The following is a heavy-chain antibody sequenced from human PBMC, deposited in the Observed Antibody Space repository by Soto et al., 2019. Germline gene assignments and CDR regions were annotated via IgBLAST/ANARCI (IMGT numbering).Heavy chain of an antibody. V-gene: IGHV1-69*13. J-gene: IGHJ3*02. CDR3: ARPVGVTTFDAFDI. CDR1: GGTFSSYA. CDR2: IIPIFGTA. Sequence: SVKVSCKASGGTFSSYAISWVRQAPGQGLEWMGGIIPIFGTANYAQKFQGRVTITADESTSTAYMGLSSLRSEDTAVYYCARPVGVTTFDAFDIWGQGTMVTVSS. D-gene: IGHD2-21*02.